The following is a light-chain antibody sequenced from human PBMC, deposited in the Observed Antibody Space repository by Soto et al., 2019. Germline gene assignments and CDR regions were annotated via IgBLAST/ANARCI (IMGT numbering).Light chain of an antibody. J-gene: IGLJ2*01. CDR1: SGHSSYM. V-gene: IGLV4-60*03. CDR3: ESWDSKPHVV. CDR2: LEGSGSH. Sequence: QSVLTQSSSASASLGSSVNLTCTLSSGHSSYMIAWHQQQPWKAPRYLMKLEGSGSHNKGSGVPDRFAGSSSGADRYLTISNLPSEDEADYYCESWDSKPHVVFGGGTKLTVL.